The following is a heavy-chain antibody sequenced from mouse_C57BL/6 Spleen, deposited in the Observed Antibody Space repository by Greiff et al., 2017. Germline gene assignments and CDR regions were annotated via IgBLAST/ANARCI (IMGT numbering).Heavy chain of an antibody. CDR2: ISSGSSTI. Sequence: EVKLMESGGGLVKPGGSLKLSCAASGFTFSDYGMHWVRQAPEKGLEWVAYISSGSSTIYYADTVKGRFTISRDNAKNTLFLQMTSLRSEDTAMYYCARNHYGSSYGYFDVWGTGTTVTVSS. V-gene: IGHV5-17*01. CDR3: ARNHYGSSYGYFDV. CDR1: GFTFSDYG. D-gene: IGHD1-1*01. J-gene: IGHJ1*03.